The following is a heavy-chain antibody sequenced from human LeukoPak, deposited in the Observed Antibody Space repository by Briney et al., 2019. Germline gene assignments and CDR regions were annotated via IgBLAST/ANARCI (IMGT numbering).Heavy chain of an antibody. V-gene: IGHV4-4*07. CDR3: ARDFYSSGGDWFDP. Sequence: SETLSLTCTVSGGSISSYYWSWIRQPAGKGLEWIGRIYTSGSTKYNPSLKSRVTMSVDKSKNQVSLKLSSVTAADTAVYYCARDFYSSGGDWFDPWGQGTLVTVSS. CDR2: IYTSGST. CDR1: GGSISSYY. D-gene: IGHD6-19*01. J-gene: IGHJ5*02.